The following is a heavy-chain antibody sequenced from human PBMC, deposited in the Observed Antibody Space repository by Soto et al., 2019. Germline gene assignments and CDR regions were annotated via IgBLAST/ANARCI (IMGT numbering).Heavy chain of an antibody. CDR3: AGRSSLASVQVYFGEISNYNWFDP. Sequence: PSETLSLTCTVSNGSISSAIYYWGWIRQPPGKGLEWIGSIYHSGSTYYNPSLQGRVTISVDTSKNQFSLKLSSVTAADTAVYFCAGRSSLASVQVYFGEISNYNWFDPWGQGTPVTVSS. CDR2: IYHSGST. D-gene: IGHD3-10*01. CDR1: NGSISSAIYY. J-gene: IGHJ5*02. V-gene: IGHV4-39*01.